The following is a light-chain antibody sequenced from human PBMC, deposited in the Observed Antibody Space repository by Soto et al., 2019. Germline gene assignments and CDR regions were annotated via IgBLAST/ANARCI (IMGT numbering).Light chain of an antibody. J-gene: IGKJ1*01. V-gene: IGKV1-39*01. CDR2: AAS. Sequence: DIHMTQSPSSLSATLGDRVTITFRASQSISSYLNWYQQKPGKAPKLLIYAASSLQSGVPSRFSGSGSGTDFTLTISSLQPEDFASYYCQQSFSTPPTFGQGTKVDI. CDR1: QSISSY. CDR3: QQSFSTPPT.